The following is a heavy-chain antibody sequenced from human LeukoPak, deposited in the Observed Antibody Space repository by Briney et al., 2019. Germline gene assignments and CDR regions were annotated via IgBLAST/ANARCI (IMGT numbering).Heavy chain of an antibody. Sequence: SETLSLTCTVSGGSISSYYWSWIRQPAGKGLEWIGRIYTSGSTSYNPSLKSRVTMSVDTSKNQFSLELTSVTAADTAVYYCARDKEYYYYYYMDVWGKGTTVTVSS. CDR2: IYTSGST. CDR1: GGSISSYY. CDR3: ARDKEYYYYYYMDV. V-gene: IGHV4-4*07. J-gene: IGHJ6*03.